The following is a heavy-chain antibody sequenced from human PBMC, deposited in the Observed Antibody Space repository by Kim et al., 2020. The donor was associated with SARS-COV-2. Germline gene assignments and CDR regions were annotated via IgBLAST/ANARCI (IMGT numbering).Heavy chain of an antibody. V-gene: IGHV3-74*01. CDR3: ARRQFTSGWYYFDY. J-gene: IGHJ4*02. D-gene: IGHD6-19*01. CDR1: GFTFSSHW. CDR2: INSDGSTT. Sequence: GGPLRLSCAASGFTFSSHWMHWVRQEPGKGLVWVSRINSDGSTTSYADSVKGRFTISRDNAKNTLYLQMNSLRAEDTAVYYCARRQFTSGWYYFDYWGQGTLVTVSS.